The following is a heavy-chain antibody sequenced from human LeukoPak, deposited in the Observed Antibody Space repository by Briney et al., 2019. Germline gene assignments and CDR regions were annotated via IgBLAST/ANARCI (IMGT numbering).Heavy chain of an antibody. CDR3: ARDGGYGSGSYYLHY. D-gene: IGHD3-10*01. V-gene: IGHV4-31*03. CDR2: IYYSGST. J-gene: IGHJ4*02. CDR1: GGSISSGGYY. Sequence: SETLSLTCTVSGGSISSGGYYWNWIRQHPGKGLEWIGYIYYSGSTYYNPSLKSRITISVDTSKNQFSLKLSSVTAADTAAYYCARDGGYGSGSYYLHYWGQGTLVTVSS.